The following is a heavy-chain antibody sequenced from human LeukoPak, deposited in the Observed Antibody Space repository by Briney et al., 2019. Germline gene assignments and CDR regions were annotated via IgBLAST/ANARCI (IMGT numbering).Heavy chain of an antibody. Sequence: ASVKVSCKASGYTFTGYYMHWVRQAPGQGLEWMGWINPNSGGTNYAQKFQGRVTITADESTSTAYMELSSLRSEDTAVYYCARDSGDYLYYFDYWGQGTLVTVSS. J-gene: IGHJ4*02. V-gene: IGHV1-2*02. CDR1: GYTFTGYY. CDR3: ARDSGDYLYYFDY. D-gene: IGHD4-17*01. CDR2: INPNSGGT.